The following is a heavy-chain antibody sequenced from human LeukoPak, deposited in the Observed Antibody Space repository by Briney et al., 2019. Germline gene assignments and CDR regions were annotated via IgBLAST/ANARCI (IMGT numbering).Heavy chain of an antibody. D-gene: IGHD3-22*01. J-gene: IGHJ3*02. CDR2: VYYGGST. CDR3: ARITMSAFDM. CDR1: GGSSDYY. Sequence: PSETLSLTCTVSGGSSDYYWGWIRQPPGKGLECIGSVYYGGSTYYNPSLRSRVTISVDTSKNQFSLKLNSVTAADTAVYYCARITMSAFDMWGQGTMVTVSS. V-gene: IGHV4-39*01.